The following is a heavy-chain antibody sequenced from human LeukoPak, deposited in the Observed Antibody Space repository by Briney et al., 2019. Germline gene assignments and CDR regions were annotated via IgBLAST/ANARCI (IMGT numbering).Heavy chain of an antibody. CDR1: GVSISGFY. V-gene: IGHV4-4*08. CDR2: SHTGGSI. CDR3: ARRRGGFGEGEFDY. D-gene: IGHD3-10*01. Sequence: SETLSLTCTVSGVSISGFYWNWIRQPPRKGLEWVGYSHTGGSISSNPSLSSRVAFSMDTSENQVSLRLNSVTATDTAVYYCARRRGGFGEGEFDYWGQGIPVTVST. J-gene: IGHJ4*02.